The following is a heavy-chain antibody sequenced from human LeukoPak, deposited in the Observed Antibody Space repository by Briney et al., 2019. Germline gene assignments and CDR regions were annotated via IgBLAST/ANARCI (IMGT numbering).Heavy chain of an antibody. J-gene: IGHJ5*02. Sequence: GASVKVSCKASGYTFTSYGISWVRLAPGQGLEWMAWISAYNGNTIYAPKFQDRVTMATDTSTTTAYMELRSLRSDDTAVYYCARARSPSSGYLLRDHSWFDPWGQGTLVTVSS. CDR3: ARARSPSSGYLLRDHSWFDP. CDR2: ISAYNGNT. V-gene: IGHV1-18*01. CDR1: GYTFTSYG. D-gene: IGHD3-22*01.